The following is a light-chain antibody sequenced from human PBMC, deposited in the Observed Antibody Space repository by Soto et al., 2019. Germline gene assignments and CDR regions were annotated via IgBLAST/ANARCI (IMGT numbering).Light chain of an antibody. V-gene: IGKV1-39*01. CDR3: QQSGDTPPWT. Sequence: IQMTQSPSSLSASVGDRVTITFLASQSIITYLNWYQQKPGKVPTLLIYAASSLQSGVPSRFSGSGSGTEFTLTITSLQPEDFATYYCQQSGDTPPWTFGQGTKVDI. CDR1: QSIITY. CDR2: AAS. J-gene: IGKJ1*01.